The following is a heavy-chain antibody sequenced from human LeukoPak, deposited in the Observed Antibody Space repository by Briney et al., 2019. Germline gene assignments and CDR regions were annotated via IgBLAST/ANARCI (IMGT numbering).Heavy chain of an antibody. Sequence: GASVKVSCKASGYTFTGYYMRWVRQAPGQGLEWMGWINPNSGGTNYAQKFQGWVTMTRDTSISTAYMELSRLRSDDTAVYYCARELVVGGTLDYWGQGTLVTASS. CDR2: INPNSGGT. J-gene: IGHJ4*02. CDR1: GYTFTGYY. V-gene: IGHV1-2*04. D-gene: IGHD1-26*01. CDR3: ARELVVGGTLDY.